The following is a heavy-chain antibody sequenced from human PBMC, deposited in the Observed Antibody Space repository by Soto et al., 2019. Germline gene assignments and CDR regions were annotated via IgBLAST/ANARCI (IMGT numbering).Heavy chain of an antibody. D-gene: IGHD3-10*01. J-gene: IGHJ4*02. CDR1: GYTFNNFG. CDR3: ARGGSTFSMVREVFSSDY. V-gene: IGHV1-18*01. CDR2: ISTYNGNT. Sequence: QVQLVQSEAEVKKPGASVRVSCKTSGYTFNNFGISWVRQAPGQGLEWMGWISTYNGNTKFAQKFRGRLTMTTDTSTSTAYMDLRSLRSDDTAIYYCARGGSTFSMVREVFSSDYWGQGTLVTVSS.